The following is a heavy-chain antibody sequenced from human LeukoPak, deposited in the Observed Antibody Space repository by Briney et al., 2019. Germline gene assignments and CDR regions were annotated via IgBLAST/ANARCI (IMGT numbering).Heavy chain of an antibody. D-gene: IGHD1-26*01. CDR1: GGSISSSSYY. Sequence: SSETLSLTCTVSGGSISSSSYYWGWIRQPPGKGLEWIGSIYYSGSTYYNPTLKSRVTISVDTSKNQFSLKLSSVTAADTAVYYCARDSTYSGSYSTGGDFDYWGQGTLVTVSS. J-gene: IGHJ4*02. CDR2: IYYSGST. CDR3: ARDSTYSGSYSTGGDFDY. V-gene: IGHV4-39*02.